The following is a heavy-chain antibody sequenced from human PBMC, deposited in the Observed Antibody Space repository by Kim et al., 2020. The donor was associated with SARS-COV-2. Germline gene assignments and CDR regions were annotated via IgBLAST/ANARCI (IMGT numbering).Heavy chain of an antibody. V-gene: IGHV3-48*02. CDR1: GFNFNSYS. J-gene: IGHJ6*02. CDR2: ISSSSNTV. D-gene: IGHD3-10*01. Sequence: GGSLRLSCTVSGFNFNSYSMNWVCLAPGKGLERVSYISSSSNTVNYAGSVRGRFTISRDNATNSLFLQMNSLRDEDTAVYYCARCPLSMTMVRGMITTTFIYYYNMDAGGQGTTVTVSS. CDR3: ARCPLSMTMVRGMITTTFIYYYNMDA.